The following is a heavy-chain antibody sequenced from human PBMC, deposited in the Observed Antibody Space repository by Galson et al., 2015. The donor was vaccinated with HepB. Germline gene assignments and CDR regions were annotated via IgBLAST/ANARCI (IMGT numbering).Heavy chain of an antibody. Sequence: SVKVSCKASGYTFTSYDINWVRQATGQGLEWMGWMNPNSGNTGYAQKFQGRVTMTRNTSISTAYMELSSLRSEDTAVYYCARGLYRAGYGDYSVDPWGQGTLVTVSS. D-gene: IGHD4-17*01. CDR2: MNPNSGNT. V-gene: IGHV1-8*01. CDR3: ARGLYRAGYGDYSVDP. CDR1: GYTFTSYD. J-gene: IGHJ5*02.